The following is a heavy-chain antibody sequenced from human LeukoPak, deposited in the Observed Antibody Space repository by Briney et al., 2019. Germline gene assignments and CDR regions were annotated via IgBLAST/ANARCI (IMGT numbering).Heavy chain of an antibody. J-gene: IGHJ4*02. D-gene: IGHD3-22*01. CDR2: ISGSGGST. CDR3: AKVRYDSSGYQSPYFDY. CDR1: GFTFSSYA. V-gene: IGHV3-23*01. Sequence: GGSLRLSCAASGFTFSSYAMSWVRQAPGKGLEWVSAISGSGGSTYYADSVKGRFTISRDNSKNTLYLQMNSLRAEDTAVYYCAKVRYDSSGYQSPYFDYWGQGILVTVSS.